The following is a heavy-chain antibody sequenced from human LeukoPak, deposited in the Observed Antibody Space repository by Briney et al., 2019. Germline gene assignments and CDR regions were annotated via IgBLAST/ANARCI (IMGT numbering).Heavy chain of an antibody. J-gene: IGHJ4*02. D-gene: IGHD5-18*01. CDR2: ISSSSSYI. CDR1: GFTFSSYS. V-gene: IGHV3-21*01. CDR3: ARVRGYSYGPNDY. Sequence: GGSLRLSCAASGFTFSSYSMNWVRQAPGKGLEWVSSISSSSSYIHYADSVKGRFTISRYNAKNSLYLQMNSLRAEDTAVYYCARVRGYSYGPNDYWGQGTLVTVSS.